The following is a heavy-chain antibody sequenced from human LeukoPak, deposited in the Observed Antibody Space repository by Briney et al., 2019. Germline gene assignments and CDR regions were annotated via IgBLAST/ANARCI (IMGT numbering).Heavy chain of an antibody. V-gene: IGHV1-18*01. D-gene: IGHD2-2*01. J-gene: IGHJ4*02. CDR1: GYTFTSYG. Sequence: ASVKVSCKASGYTFTSYGISWVRQAPGQGLEWMGWISAYNGNTNYAQKLQGRVTMTTDTSTSTAYMELRSLRSDDTAVCYCARGVFDIVVVPAASPFDYWGQGTLVTVSS. CDR2: ISAYNGNT. CDR3: ARGVFDIVVVPAASPFDY.